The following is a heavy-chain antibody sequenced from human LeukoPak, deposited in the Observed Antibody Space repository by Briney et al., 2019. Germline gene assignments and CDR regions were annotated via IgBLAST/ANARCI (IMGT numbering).Heavy chain of an antibody. D-gene: IGHD3-22*01. CDR2: IFYSGST. V-gene: IGHV4-59*12. J-gene: IGHJ4*02. CDR1: GGSISGYY. CDR3: ARKDPEYYYDSSGYYYVPPSDY. Sequence: PSETQSLTCTVSGGSISGYYWSWIRQPPGKGLEWIGYIFYSGSTNYNPSLKSRVTISVDTSKNQFSLKLSSVTAADTAVYYCARKDPEYYYDSSGYYYVPPSDYWGQGTLVTVSS.